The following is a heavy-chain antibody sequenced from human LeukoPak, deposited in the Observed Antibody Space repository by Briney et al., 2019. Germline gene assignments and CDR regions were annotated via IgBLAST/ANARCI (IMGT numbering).Heavy chain of an antibody. CDR3: ARGLRDYGDREWYYMDV. V-gene: IGHV1-46*01. CDR1: GYTFINYY. Sequence: ASVKVSCKTSGYTFINYYIHWVRQAPGQGLEWMGIINPDGGSTSYAQKFRGRLTITRDTSTSTVYMEFGSLTSEDTALYYCARGLRDYGDREWYYMDVWAKGTTVIVSS. J-gene: IGHJ6*03. CDR2: INPDGGST. D-gene: IGHD4-17*01.